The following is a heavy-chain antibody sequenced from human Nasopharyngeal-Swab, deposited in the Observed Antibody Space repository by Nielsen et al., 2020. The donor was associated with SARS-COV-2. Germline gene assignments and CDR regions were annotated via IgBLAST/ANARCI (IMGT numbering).Heavy chain of an antibody. D-gene: IGHD3-22*01. CDR3: ARDVGGDSSGYSVAYRGEPLDY. CDR1: GYSFTSYY. V-gene: IGHV1-46*01. CDR2: INPSGGST. Sequence: ASVKVSCKASGYSFTSYYMHWVRRAPGQGLEWMGIINPSGGSTSNAQKFQGRVTVTRDTYTSTVYMELSSLRSEDTAVYYCARDVGGDSSGYSVAYRGEPLDYWGQGTLVTVSS. J-gene: IGHJ4*02.